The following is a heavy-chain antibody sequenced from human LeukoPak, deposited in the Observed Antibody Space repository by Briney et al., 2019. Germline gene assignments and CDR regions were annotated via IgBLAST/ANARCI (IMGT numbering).Heavy chain of an antibody. CDR1: GGSISSYY. CDR2: IYYSGST. D-gene: IGHD5-12*01. Sequence: SETLSLTCTVSGGSISSYYWSWIRQPPGKGLEWIGYIYYSGSTNYNPSLKSRVTISVDTSKNQFSLKLSSVIAADTAVYYCARVARDLDYYYMDVWGKGTTVTVSS. J-gene: IGHJ6*03. V-gene: IGHV4-59*01. CDR3: ARVARDLDYYYMDV.